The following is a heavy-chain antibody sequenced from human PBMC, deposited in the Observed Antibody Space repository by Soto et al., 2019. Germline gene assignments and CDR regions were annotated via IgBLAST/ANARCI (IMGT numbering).Heavy chain of an antibody. CDR1: GFTVSSNY. Sequence: GGSLRLSCAASGFTVSSNYMSWVRQAPGKGLEWVSVIYSGGSTYYADSVKGRFTISRDNSKNTLYLQMNSLRAEDTAVYYCAREIRLYYYDSSGYLDYWGQETLVTVSS. J-gene: IGHJ4*02. CDR3: AREIRLYYYDSSGYLDY. V-gene: IGHV3-53*01. CDR2: IYSGGST. D-gene: IGHD3-22*01.